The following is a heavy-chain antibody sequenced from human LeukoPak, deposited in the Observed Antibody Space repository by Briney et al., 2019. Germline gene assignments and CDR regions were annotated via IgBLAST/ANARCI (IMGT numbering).Heavy chain of an antibody. D-gene: IGHD3-10*01. CDR1: GFTFSSYE. Sequence: GGSLRLSCAASGFTFSSYEMNWVRQAPGKGLEWVSYISSSGSTIYYADSVKGRFTISRDNAKNSLYLQMNSLRAEDTAVYYCARIWYIRSFGDWGQGTLVTVSS. J-gene: IGHJ4*02. CDR3: ARIWYIRSFGD. CDR2: ISSSGSTI. V-gene: IGHV3-48*03.